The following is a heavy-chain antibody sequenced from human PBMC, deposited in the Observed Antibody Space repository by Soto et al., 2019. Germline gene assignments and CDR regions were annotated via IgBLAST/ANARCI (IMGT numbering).Heavy chain of an antibody. D-gene: IGHD3-16*01. CDR1: GYRFTSYD. J-gene: IGHJ5*02. CDR3: AKDFGGLYNWFDP. V-gene: IGHV1-8*01. Sequence: ASVKVSCKASGYRFTSYDINWVRQAAGQGLEWLGRMNPNNGKTDYAQKFQGSLTMTRDTSLSTVYMELSSLTSEDTAVYSCAKDFGGLYNWFDPWGQGTLVTVSS. CDR2: MNPNNGKT.